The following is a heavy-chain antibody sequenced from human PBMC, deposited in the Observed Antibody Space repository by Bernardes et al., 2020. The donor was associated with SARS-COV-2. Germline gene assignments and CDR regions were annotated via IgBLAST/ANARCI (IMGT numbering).Heavy chain of an antibody. V-gene: IGHV4-4*02. Sequence: SETLSLTCTVAADSILTNNWWTWIRQSPGQGLEWIAEVYQDGRTNYNPSLRSRVTISLDRFNNKVSLELKSVTAADTAVYYCARQWLREMTFDSWGQGTPVTVSS. D-gene: IGHD6-19*01. J-gene: IGHJ4*02. CDR3: ARQWLREMTFDS. CDR2: VYQDGRT. CDR1: ADSILTNNW.